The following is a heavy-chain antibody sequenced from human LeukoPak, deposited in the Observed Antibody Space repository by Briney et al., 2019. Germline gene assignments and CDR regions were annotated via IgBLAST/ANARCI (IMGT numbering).Heavy chain of an antibody. CDR1: GVTFNNYA. Sequence: GGSLRLSCAASGVTFNNYAMNWVRQAPGTGLEWVSSISGGGETTYYADSAKGRFTISRDNSQNTLYLQMNSMRAEDTAVYYCARDYADYVGYFFFDYWGQGTLVTVSP. J-gene: IGHJ4*02. CDR3: ARDYADYVGYFFFDY. D-gene: IGHD4-17*01. V-gene: IGHV3-23*01. CDR2: ISGGGETT.